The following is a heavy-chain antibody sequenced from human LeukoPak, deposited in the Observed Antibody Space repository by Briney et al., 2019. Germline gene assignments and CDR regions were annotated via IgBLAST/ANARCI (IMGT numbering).Heavy chain of an antibody. CDR1: GGSISSYY. Sequence: SETLSLTCTVSGGSISSYYWGWIRQPAAKTLEWIGRIYTNVSTNYNPSLKSRVTISVDTSKNQFSLKLSSVTAADTAVYYCAREGSVGATRGYYYGMDVWGQGTTVTVSS. CDR3: AREGSVGATRGYYYGMDV. V-gene: IGHV4-4*07. CDR2: IYTNVST. D-gene: IGHD1-26*01. J-gene: IGHJ6*02.